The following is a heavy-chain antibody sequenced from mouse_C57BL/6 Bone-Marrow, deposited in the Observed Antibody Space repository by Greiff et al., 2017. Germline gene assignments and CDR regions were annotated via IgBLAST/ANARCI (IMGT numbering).Heavy chain of an antibody. V-gene: IGHV1-53*01. CDR1: GYTFTSYW. CDR3: ARSDQIYYDYDDEGDY. D-gene: IGHD2-4*01. CDR2: INPSNGGT. Sequence: VQLQQPGTELVKPGASVKLSCKASGYTFTSYWMHWVKQRPGQGLEWIGNINPSNGGTNYNEKFKSKATLTVDKSSSTAYMQLSSLTSEDSAVYYWARSDQIYYDYDDEGDYWGQGTTLTVSS. J-gene: IGHJ2*01.